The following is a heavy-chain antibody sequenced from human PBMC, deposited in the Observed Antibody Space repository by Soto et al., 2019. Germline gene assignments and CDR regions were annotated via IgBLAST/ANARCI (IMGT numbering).Heavy chain of an antibody. J-gene: IGHJ5*02. CDR3: AREMGACSDSSCYPGPYDS. CDR1: GFTFTSYS. Sequence: VGSLRLSCAASGFTFTSYSMNWVRQAPGQGLEWVSYITSKSTTIKYADSVKGRFTVSRDNAKNSLYLQLNSLRDEDTAVYYCAREMGACSDSSCYPGPYDSWGQGTLVTVSS. V-gene: IGHV3-48*02. CDR2: ITSKSTTI. D-gene: IGHD3-16*01.